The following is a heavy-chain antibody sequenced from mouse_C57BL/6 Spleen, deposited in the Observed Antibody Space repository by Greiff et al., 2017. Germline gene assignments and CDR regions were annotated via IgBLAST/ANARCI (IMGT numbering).Heavy chain of an antibody. V-gene: IGHV1-64*01. D-gene: IGHD3-3*01. CDR2: IHHNSGST. Sequence: VQLQQSGAELVKPGASVKLSCKASGYTFTSYWMHWVKQRPGQGLEWIGMIHHNSGSTNYNEKFKSKATLTVDKSSSTAYMQLSSLTSEDSAVYYCAREGAMDYWGQGTSVTVSS. CDR3: AREGAMDY. J-gene: IGHJ4*01. CDR1: GYTFTSYW.